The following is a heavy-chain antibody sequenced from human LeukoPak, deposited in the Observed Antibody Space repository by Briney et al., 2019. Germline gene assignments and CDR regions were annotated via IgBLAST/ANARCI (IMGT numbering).Heavy chain of an antibody. Sequence: GGSLRLSCTASGFTFGDYAMSWVRQAPGKGLEWVAVISYDGSNKYYADSVKGRFTISRDNSKNTLYLQMNSLRAEDTAVYYCAKDKVNFGVVIYFDYWGQGTLVTVSS. CDR1: GFTFGDYA. D-gene: IGHD3-3*01. CDR3: AKDKVNFGVVIYFDY. J-gene: IGHJ4*02. CDR2: ISYDGSNK. V-gene: IGHV3-30*04.